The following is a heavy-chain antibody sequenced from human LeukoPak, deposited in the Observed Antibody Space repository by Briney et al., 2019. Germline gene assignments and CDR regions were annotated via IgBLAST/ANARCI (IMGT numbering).Heavy chain of an antibody. CDR3: ARGPPTDYYDSSGFYYVFDY. J-gene: IGHJ4*02. CDR2: INHSGST. Sequence: PSETLSLTCAVYGESFSGYYWRWIRQPPGKGLEWIGEINHSGSTNYNPSLKSRLTISVDTSKNHLSLKLSSVTAADTAVYFCARGPPTDYYDSSGFYYVFDYWGQGTLVTVSS. D-gene: IGHD3-22*01. V-gene: IGHV4-34*01. CDR1: GESFSGYY.